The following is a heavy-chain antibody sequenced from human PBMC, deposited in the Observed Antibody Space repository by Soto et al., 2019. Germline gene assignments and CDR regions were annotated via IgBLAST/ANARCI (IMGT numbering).Heavy chain of an antibody. CDR3: TRDASRDSSARGWFVP. CDR2: ISSNSAYI. CDR1: GFTFRSFT. V-gene: IGHV3-21*01. D-gene: IGHD6-13*01. J-gene: IGHJ5*02. Sequence: GGSLRLSCAASGFTFRSFTMNWVRQAPGKGLEWVSTISSNSAYIYYTDALRGRFTISRDNAKNSLHLQMNSLRAEDTAVYYCTRDASRDSSARGWFVPWGPGTLVTVSS.